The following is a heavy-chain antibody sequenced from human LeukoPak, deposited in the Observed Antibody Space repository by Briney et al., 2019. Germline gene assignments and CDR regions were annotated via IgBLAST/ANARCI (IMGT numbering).Heavy chain of an antibody. D-gene: IGHD6-13*01. CDR3: ILAAAGPAY. Sequence: PGGSLRLSCAASGFTFSDAWMNWVRQAPGKGLEWVGRIKGKTDGGTPDYAAPVKGRFTISRDHSEDTLYLQMNSLKTEDTAVYYCILAAAGPAYWGQGALVTVSS. J-gene: IGHJ4*02. CDR2: IKGKTDGGTP. V-gene: IGHV3-15*01. CDR1: GFTFSDAW.